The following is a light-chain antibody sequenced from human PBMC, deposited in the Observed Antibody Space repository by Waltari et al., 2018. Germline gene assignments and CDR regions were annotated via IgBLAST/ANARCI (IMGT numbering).Light chain of an antibody. J-gene: IGKJ5*01. V-gene: IGKV3-15*01. Sequence: VMTQSRATLSVSPGERATLSCRASLSIADNLAWYQQKRGQAPRLLIYGASTRATGIPARFTGRGSGTDFTLTISSLQSEDSAVYYCQQYNRWPPITFGQGTRLEI. CDR3: QQYNRWPPIT. CDR2: GAS. CDR1: LSIADN.